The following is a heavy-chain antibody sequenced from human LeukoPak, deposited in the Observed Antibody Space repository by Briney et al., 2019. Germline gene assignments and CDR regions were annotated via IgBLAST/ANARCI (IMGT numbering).Heavy chain of an antibody. CDR1: GFTFSNAW. V-gene: IGHV3-15*01. J-gene: IGHJ6*03. Sequence: GGSLRLSCAASGFTFSNAWLSWVRQAPGKGLEWVGRIKSKTDGGTTDYAAPVKGRFTISRDDSKNTLYMQMNSLKTEDTAVYYCTTDPPVTMVRGARDDYYYYMDVWGKGTTVTVSS. CDR2: IKSKTDGGTT. CDR3: TTDPPVTMVRGARDDYYYYMDV. D-gene: IGHD3-10*01.